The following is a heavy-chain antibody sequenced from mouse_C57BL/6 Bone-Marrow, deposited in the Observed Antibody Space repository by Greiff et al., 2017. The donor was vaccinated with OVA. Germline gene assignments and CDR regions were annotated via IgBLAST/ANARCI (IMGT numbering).Heavy chain of an antibody. CDR1: GYTFTSYW. Sequence: QVQLQQSGAELVMPGASVKLSCKASGYTFTSYWMHWVKQRPGQGLEWIGEIDPSDSYTNYNQKFKGKSTLTVDKSSSTAYMQLSSLTSEDSAVYYCARFLYYDYAYFDYWGQGTTLTVSS. CDR2: IDPSDSYT. J-gene: IGHJ2*01. D-gene: IGHD2-4*01. CDR3: ARFLYYDYAYFDY. V-gene: IGHV1-69*01.